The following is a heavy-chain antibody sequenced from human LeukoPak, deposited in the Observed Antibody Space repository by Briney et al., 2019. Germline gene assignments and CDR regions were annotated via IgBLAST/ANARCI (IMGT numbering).Heavy chain of an antibody. CDR2: IISSGSYI. Sequence: KSGGSLRLSCAASGFTFSSYTMNWVRQAPGKGLEWVSSIISSGSYIYYADPVKGRFTISRDNAKNSLYLQMNSLRAEDTAVYYCARDFGGYCSSSNCYLGHLDYWGQGTLVTVSS. J-gene: IGHJ4*02. V-gene: IGHV3-21*03. CDR3: ARDFGGYCSSSNCYLGHLDY. CDR1: GFTFSSYT. D-gene: IGHD2-2*01.